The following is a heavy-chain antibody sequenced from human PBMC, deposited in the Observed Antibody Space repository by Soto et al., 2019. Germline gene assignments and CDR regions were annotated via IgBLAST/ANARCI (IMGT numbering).Heavy chain of an antibody. J-gene: IGHJ4*02. CDR2: ISSSSSYI. Sequence: PGGALRLSCAASGFTFSSYSMNWGRQAPGKGLEWVSSISSSSSYIYYADSVKGRFTISRDNSKNTLYLQMNSLRAEDTAVYYCARTPTVVKWAYWGQGTLVTVSS. CDR1: GFTFSSYS. V-gene: IGHV3-21*01. D-gene: IGHD4-17*01. CDR3: ARTPTVVKWAY.